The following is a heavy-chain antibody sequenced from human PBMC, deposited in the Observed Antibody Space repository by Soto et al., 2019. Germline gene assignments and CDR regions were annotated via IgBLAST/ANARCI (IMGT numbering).Heavy chain of an antibody. CDR1: GFTFSSYA. Sequence: EVQLLESGGGLVQPGGSLRLSCAASGFTFSSYAMSWVRQAPGKGLEWVSAISGSGGSTYYADSVKGRFTISRDNSKNTLYLQMNSMRAEDTAVYYCAKAVCSGGSCYSHYWGQGTLVTVSS. V-gene: IGHV3-23*01. D-gene: IGHD2-15*01. CDR3: AKAVCSGGSCYSHY. J-gene: IGHJ4*02. CDR2: ISGSGGST.